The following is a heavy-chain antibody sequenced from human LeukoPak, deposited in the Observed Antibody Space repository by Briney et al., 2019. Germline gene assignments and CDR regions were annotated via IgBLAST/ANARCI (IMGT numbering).Heavy chain of an antibody. CDR3: ARGTTINNFDY. J-gene: IGHJ4*02. V-gene: IGHV3-48*02. Sequence: QPGGSLRLSCAASGFIFSSFAMNWVRQAPGKGPEWISYISTSGINIHYADSVKGRFTISRDNAKNSLYLQMNSLREEDTAVYYCARGTTINNFDYWGQGTPVTVSS. CDR2: ISTSGINI. CDR1: GFIFSSFA. D-gene: IGHD4-17*01.